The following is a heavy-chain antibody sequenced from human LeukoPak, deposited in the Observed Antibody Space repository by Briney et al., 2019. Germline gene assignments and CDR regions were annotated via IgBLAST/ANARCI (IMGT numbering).Heavy chain of an antibody. J-gene: IGHJ5*02. CDR3: ARIWMVRGVRSWFDP. D-gene: IGHD3-10*01. CDR2: IYTSGST. V-gene: IGHV4-61*02. CDR1: GGSISSGSYY. Sequence: PSQTLSLTCTVSGGSISSGSYYWSWIRQPAGKGLEWIGRIYTSGSTNYNPSLKSRVTISVDTSKNQFSLKLSSVTAADTAVYYCARIWMVRGVRSWFDPWGQGTLVTVSS.